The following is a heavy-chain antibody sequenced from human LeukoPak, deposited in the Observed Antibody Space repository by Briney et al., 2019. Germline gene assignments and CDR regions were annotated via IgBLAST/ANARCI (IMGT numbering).Heavy chain of an antibody. Sequence: GGSLRLSCAASGFTFSIYAMSWVRQAPGKGLEWVSSISGSTSYIYYADSVKGRFTISRDNAKNSLYLQMNSLRAEDTAVYYCARSQGYGSSDYWGQGTLVTVSS. D-gene: IGHD3-10*01. V-gene: IGHV3-21*01. CDR1: GFTFSIYA. CDR2: ISGSTSYI. CDR3: ARSQGYGSSDY. J-gene: IGHJ4*02.